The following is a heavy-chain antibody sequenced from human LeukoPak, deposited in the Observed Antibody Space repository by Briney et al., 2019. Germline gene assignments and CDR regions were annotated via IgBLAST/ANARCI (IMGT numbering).Heavy chain of an antibody. D-gene: IGHD4-23*01. CDR3: TRETPSRYFDY. CDR2: MNPNSGKT. CDR1: GYTFTSYA. J-gene: IGHJ4*02. V-gene: IGHV1-8*03. Sequence: VASVKVSCKASGYTFTSYAMNWVRQATGQGLEWMGWMNPNSGKTGYAQKFQGRITITRNTSISTAYMELSSLRSEDTAVYYCTRETPSRYFDYWGQGTLVTVSS.